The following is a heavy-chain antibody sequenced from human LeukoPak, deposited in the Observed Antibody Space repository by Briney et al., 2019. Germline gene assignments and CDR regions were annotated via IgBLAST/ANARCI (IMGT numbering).Heavy chain of an antibody. CDR1: GFTFTSSA. V-gene: IGHV1-58*01. J-gene: IGHJ3*02. CDR2: IVVGSGNT. Sequence: TSVKVSCKASGFTFTSSAVQWVRQARGQRLEWIGGIVVGSGNTNYAQKFQERVTITRDMSTSTAYMELSSLRSEDTAVYYCAATYYYHSSGYRPDNDAFDIWGQGTMVTVSS. D-gene: IGHD3-22*01. CDR3: AATYYYHSSGYRPDNDAFDI.